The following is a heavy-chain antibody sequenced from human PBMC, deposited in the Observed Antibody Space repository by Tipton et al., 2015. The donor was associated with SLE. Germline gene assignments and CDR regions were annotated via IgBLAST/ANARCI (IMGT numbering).Heavy chain of an antibody. Sequence: SLRLSCAASGFTFSTYNMNWVRQAPGKGLEWVSFISSSGNTIYYADSVKGRFTISRDNAKNSLYLQMNSLRGEDTAVYHCVRGSNGGLDYWGHGTLVTGSS. D-gene: IGHD1-26*01. CDR1: GFTFSTYN. V-gene: IGHV3-48*01. J-gene: IGHJ4*01. CDR2: ISSSGNTI. CDR3: VRGSNGGLDY.